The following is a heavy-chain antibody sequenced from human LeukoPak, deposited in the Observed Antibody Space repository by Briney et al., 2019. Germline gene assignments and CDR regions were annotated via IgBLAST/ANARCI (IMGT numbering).Heavy chain of an antibody. D-gene: IGHD3-16*01. V-gene: IGHV3-30*02. Sequence: GGSLRLSCAASGFTFSSYGMHWVRQAPGKGLEWVAFIRYDGSNKYYADSVKGRFTISRDNSKNTLYLQMNSLRAEDTAVYYCAKDGAKSSYFDYWGQGTLVTVSS. CDR2: IRYDGSNK. CDR1: GFTFSSYG. CDR3: AKDGAKSSYFDY. J-gene: IGHJ4*02.